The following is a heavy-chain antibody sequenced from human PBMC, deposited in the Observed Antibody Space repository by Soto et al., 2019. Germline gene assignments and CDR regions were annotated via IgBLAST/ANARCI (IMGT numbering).Heavy chain of an antibody. J-gene: IGHJ4*02. CDR2: IKSKAAGGTT. V-gene: IGHV3-15*07. CDR1: GFTFSEAW. CDR3: TTDSPVAGGGPL. Sequence: EVQLVESGGGLVKPGGSLRLSCAASGFTFSEAWMNWVRQAPGKGLEWVGRIKSKAAGGTTDYVAPVKGRFTISREDSTNTLLWQMISLKTEDTAVYYCTTDSPVAGGGPLWGQGTRVTVSS. D-gene: IGHD6-19*01.